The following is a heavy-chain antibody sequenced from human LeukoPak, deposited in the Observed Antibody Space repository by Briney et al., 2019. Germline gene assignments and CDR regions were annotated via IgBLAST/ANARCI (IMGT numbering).Heavy chain of an antibody. CDR2: INSDGSST. CDR3: AKDPPKRSTHDAFDI. J-gene: IGHJ3*02. Sequence: PGGSLRLSCAASGFTFSSYWMHWVRQAPGKGLVWVSRINSDGSSTSYADSVKGRFTISRDNSKNTLYLQMNSLRAEDTAVYYCAKDPPKRSTHDAFDIWGQGTMVTVSS. CDR1: GFTFSSYW. V-gene: IGHV3-74*01.